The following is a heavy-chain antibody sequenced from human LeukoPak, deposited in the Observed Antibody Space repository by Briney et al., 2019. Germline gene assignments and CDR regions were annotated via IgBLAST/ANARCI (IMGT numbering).Heavy chain of an antibody. J-gene: IGHJ6*03. CDR1: GFTFSSYE. V-gene: IGHV3-48*03. CDR2: ISSSGSTI. D-gene: IGHD2/OR15-2a*01. CDR3: ARDYRLLYYYYYMDV. Sequence: GGSLRLSCAASGFTFSSYEMNWVRQAPGKGPEWVSYISSSGSTIYYADSVKGRFTISRDNAKNSLYLQMNSLRAEDTAVYYCARDYRLLYYYYYMDVWGKGTTVTVSS.